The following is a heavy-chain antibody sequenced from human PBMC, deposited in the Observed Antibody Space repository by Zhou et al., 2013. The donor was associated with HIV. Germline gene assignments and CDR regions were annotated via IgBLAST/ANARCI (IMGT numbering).Heavy chain of an antibody. Sequence: QVQLVQSGAELKKPGASVKVSCKASGYTFTSYGISWVRQAPGQGLEWLGWISAYDGNTNYAQKLQGRVTMTTDTSTTTAYMELRSLRSDDTAVYYCARWAVAVTAHNYGMDVWGRRDHGHRLL. CDR1: GYTFTSYG. CDR2: ISAYDGNT. CDR3: ARWAVAVTAHNYGMDV. J-gene: IGHJ6*02. V-gene: IGHV1-18*01. D-gene: IGHD2-21*02.